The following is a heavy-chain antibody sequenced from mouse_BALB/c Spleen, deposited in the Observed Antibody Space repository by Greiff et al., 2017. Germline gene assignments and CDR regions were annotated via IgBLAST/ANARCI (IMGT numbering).Heavy chain of an antibody. D-gene: IGHD2-4*01. V-gene: IGHV3-8*02. CDR2: ISYSGST. CDR1: GDSITSGY. Sequence: EVQLKESGPSLVKPSQTLSLTCSVTGDSITSGYWNWIRKFPGNKLEYMGYISYSGSTYYNPSLKSRISITRDTSKNQYYLQLNSVTTEDTATYYCARIYYDYDGFAYWGQGTLVTVSA. J-gene: IGHJ3*01. CDR3: ARIYYDYDGFAY.